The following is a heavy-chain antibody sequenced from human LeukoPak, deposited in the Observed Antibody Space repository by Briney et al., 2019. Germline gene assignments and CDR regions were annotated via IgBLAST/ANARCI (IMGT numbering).Heavy chain of an antibody. J-gene: IGHJ4*02. CDR1: AGSSSGYY. CDR2: NGHSGST. CDR3: ARGRVAARSPSDY. Sequence: SQSLSLTCAVDAGSSSGYYWSWIRQPPGKGLEWIGENGHSGSTYYNPYLRDRVNISVETCKNEFSLKLSSMSAADTAVYYCARGRVAARSPSDYWGQGTLVIVSS. V-gene: IGHV4-34*01. D-gene: IGHD6-6*01.